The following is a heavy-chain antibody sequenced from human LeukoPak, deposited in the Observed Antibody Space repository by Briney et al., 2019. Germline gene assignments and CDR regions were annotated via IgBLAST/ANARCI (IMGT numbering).Heavy chain of an antibody. CDR2: INPNSGGT. Sequence: ASVKVSCKASGYTFTGYYMHWVRQAPGQGLEWMGWINPNSGGTNYAQKFQGRVTMTRDTSISTAYMELSRLRSDDTAVYYCARDLSTWVRYFDLWGRGTLVTVSS. V-gene: IGHV1-2*02. J-gene: IGHJ2*01. CDR1: GYTFTGYY. CDR3: ARDLSTWVRYFDL. D-gene: IGHD1-1*01.